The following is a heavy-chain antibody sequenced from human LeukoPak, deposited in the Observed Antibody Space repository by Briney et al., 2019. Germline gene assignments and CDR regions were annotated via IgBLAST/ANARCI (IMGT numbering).Heavy chain of an antibody. V-gene: IGHV3-33*01. Sequence: PGRSLRLSCAASGFTFSNHGMHWVRQAPGKGLEWVALIWHDGSNKEYAESVKGRFTISRDNSKNTLYLQMNSLRDEDTAVYYCARDQGTSTTAPKRKGRFDPWGQGTLVTVSS. J-gene: IGHJ5*02. CDR1: GFTFSNHG. CDR2: IWHDGSNK. CDR3: ARDQGTSTTAPKRKGRFDP. D-gene: IGHD1-1*01.